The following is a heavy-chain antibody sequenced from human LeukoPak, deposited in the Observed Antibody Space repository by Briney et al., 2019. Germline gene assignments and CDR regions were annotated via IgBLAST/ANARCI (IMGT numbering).Heavy chain of an antibody. V-gene: IGHV3-23*01. CDR3: AKARGAHYNWNCDAFDI. CDR2: ISGSGGST. J-gene: IGHJ3*02. CDR1: GFTFSSYA. Sequence: GGSLRLSCAASGFTFSSYAMSWVRQAPGKGLEWVSAISGSGGSTYYADSVKGRFTISRDNSKNTLYLQMNSLRAEDTAVYYCAKARGAHYNWNCDAFDIWGQGTMVTVSS. D-gene: IGHD1-7*01.